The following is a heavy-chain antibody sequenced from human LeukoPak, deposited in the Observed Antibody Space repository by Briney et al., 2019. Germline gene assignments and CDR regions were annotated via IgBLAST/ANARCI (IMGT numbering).Heavy chain of an antibody. CDR2: IYYSGST. D-gene: IGHD3-9*01. J-gene: IGHJ4*02. CDR3: ARRPIYDILTGSSRPFDY. V-gene: IGHV4-39*01. Sequence: SETLSLTCTVSGGSISSSSYYWCWIRQPPGKGLEWIGSIYYSGSTYYNPSLKSRVTISVDTSKNQFSLKLSSVTAADTAVYYCARRPIYDILTGSSRPFDYWGQGTLVTVSS. CDR1: GGSISSSSYY.